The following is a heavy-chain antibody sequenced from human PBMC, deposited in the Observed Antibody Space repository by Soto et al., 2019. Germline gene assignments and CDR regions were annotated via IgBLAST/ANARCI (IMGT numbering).Heavy chain of an antibody. CDR1: GFTVSSNY. J-gene: IGHJ6*03. D-gene: IGHD4-17*01. V-gene: IGHV3-66*01. Sequence: PGGSLRLSCAASGFTVSSNYMSWVRQAPGKGLEWVSVIYSGGSTYYADSVKGRFTISRDNSKNTLYLQMNSLRAEDTAVYYCARVVGYGGYYYYMDVWGKGTTVTVSS. CDR2: IYSGGST. CDR3: ARVVGYGGYYYYMDV.